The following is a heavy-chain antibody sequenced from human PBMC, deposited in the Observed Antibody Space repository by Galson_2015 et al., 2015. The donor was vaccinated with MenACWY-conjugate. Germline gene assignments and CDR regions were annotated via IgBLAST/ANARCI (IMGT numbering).Heavy chain of an antibody. CDR2: INYEGGSEK. D-gene: IGHD2-15*01. J-gene: IGHJ6*03. CDR1: GFTFSSYW. CDR3: AKDVYMDV. Sequence: SLRLSCAASGFTFSSYWMSWVRQAPGKGLEWVANINYEGGSEKYYVDSVKGRFSISRDNAKNTLYLQMSRLRAEDTALYYCAKDVYMDVWGKGTTVSVSS. V-gene: IGHV3-7*03.